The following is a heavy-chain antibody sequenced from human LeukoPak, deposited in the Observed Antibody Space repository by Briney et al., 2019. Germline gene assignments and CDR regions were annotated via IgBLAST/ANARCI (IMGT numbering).Heavy chain of an antibody. CDR2: ISYDGSNK. Sequence: SCKASGYTFTSYDINWVRQAPGKGLEWVAVISYDGSNKYYADSVKGRFTISRDNSKNTLYLQMNSLRAEDTAVYYCARDDPYSSSWDYWGQGTLVTVSS. V-gene: IGHV3-30-3*01. D-gene: IGHD6-13*01. J-gene: IGHJ4*02. CDR1: GYTFTSYD. CDR3: ARDDPYSSSWDY.